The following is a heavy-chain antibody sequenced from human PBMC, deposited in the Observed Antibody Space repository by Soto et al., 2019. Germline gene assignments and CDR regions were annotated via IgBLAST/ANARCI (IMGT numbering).Heavy chain of an antibody. D-gene: IGHD3-10*01. J-gene: IGHJ6*03. V-gene: IGHV3-21*01. Sequence: GSQRLSCAASGFTFSSYSMNWVRQDPGKGLEWVSSISSSSSYIYYADSVKGRFTISRDNAKNSLYLQMNSLRAEDTAVYYCAKNLYGSGSYRPPGPMDVWGKGTTVTVSS. CDR1: GFTFSSYS. CDR2: ISSSSSYI. CDR3: AKNLYGSGSYRPPGPMDV.